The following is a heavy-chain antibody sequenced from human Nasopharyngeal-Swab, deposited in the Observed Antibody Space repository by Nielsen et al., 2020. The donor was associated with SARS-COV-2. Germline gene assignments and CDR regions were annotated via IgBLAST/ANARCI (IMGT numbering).Heavy chain of an antibody. CDR1: GDSMSRFW. CDR3: ATDPDHFGGENRFDS. J-gene: IGHJ4*02. D-gene: IGHD4-23*01. CDR2: ISATGTT. Sequence: SETLSLTCIVSGDSMSRFWWSWIRQAPGKGLEWVGYISATGTTTYNPSLKSRATIFIDSSRRQFSLRLSSVTAADTAVYSCATDPDHFGGENRFDSWGQGTLVTVSS. V-gene: IGHV4-4*08.